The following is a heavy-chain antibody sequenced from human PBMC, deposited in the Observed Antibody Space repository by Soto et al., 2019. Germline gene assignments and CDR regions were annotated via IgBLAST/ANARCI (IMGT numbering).Heavy chain of an antibody. Sequence: SSETLSLTCTVSGGSISSGGYYWSWIRQHPGKGLGWIGYIYYSGSTYYNPSLKSRVTISVDTSKNQFSLKLSSVTAADTAVYYCAKGFGELSMEWFDPWGQGTLVTVSS. V-gene: IGHV4-31*03. CDR2: IYYSGST. J-gene: IGHJ5*02. D-gene: IGHD3-10*01. CDR1: GGSISSGGYY. CDR3: AKGFGELSMEWFDP.